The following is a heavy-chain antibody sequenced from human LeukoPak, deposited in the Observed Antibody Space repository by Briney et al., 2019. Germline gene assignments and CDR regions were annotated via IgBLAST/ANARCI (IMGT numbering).Heavy chain of an antibody. CDR2: IYYSGST. CDR3: ARGHYYYGSGSQNWFDP. Sequence: SETLSLTCTVSGGSISSGGYYWSWLRQHPGKGLEWIGYIYYSGSTYYNPSLKSRVTISVDTSKNQFSLKLSSVTAADTAVYYCARGHYYYGSGSQNWFDPWGQGTLVTVSS. CDR1: GGSISSGGYY. J-gene: IGHJ5*02. V-gene: IGHV4-31*03. D-gene: IGHD3-10*01.